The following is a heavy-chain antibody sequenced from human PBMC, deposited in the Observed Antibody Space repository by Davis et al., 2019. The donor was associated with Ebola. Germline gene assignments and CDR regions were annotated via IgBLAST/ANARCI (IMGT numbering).Heavy chain of an antibody. J-gene: IGHJ4*02. CDR1: GFTVSSYA. CDR3: AKGWIQQWN. V-gene: IGHV3-23*01. CDR2: ISGNSHNI. Sequence: PGGSLRLSCAASGFTVSSYAMGWVRQAPGKGLEWVSTISGNSHNIHYADSVEGRFTISRDNSQNTLYLQMSSLRAEDTAIYYYAKGWIQQWNWGQGTLVTVSS. D-gene: IGHD5-18*01.